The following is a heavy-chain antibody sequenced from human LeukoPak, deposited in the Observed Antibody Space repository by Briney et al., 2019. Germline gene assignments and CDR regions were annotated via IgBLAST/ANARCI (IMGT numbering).Heavy chain of an antibody. V-gene: IGHV1-69*13. J-gene: IGHJ4*02. CDR3: AREGPKGDFIDY. Sequence: SVKVSCKASGGTFSSYAISWVRQAPGQGLEWMGGIIPIFGTANYAQKFQGRVTITADESTSTAYMELSSLRSEDTAVYYCAREGPKGDFIDYWGQGTLVTVSS. CDR1: GGTFSSYA. D-gene: IGHD3-16*01. CDR2: IIPIFGTA.